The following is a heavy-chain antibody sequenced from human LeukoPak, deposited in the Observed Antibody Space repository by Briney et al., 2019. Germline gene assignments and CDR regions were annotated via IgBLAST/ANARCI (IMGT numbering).Heavy chain of an antibody. V-gene: IGHV3-74*01. CDR1: GFTFSSYW. J-gene: IGHJ4*02. Sequence: GGSLRLSCAASGFTFSSYWMHWVRQAPGKGLVWVSRINSDGSSTGYADSVKGRFTISRDNAKNTLYLQMNSLRAEDTALYYCARGSIVGATETGYFDCWGQGTLVTVSS. D-gene: IGHD1-26*01. CDR2: INSDGSST. CDR3: ARGSIVGATETGYFDC.